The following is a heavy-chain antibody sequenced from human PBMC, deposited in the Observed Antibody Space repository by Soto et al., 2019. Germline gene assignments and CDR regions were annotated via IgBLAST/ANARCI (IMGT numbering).Heavy chain of an antibody. CDR3: GKNYYFDN. J-gene: IGHJ4*02. CDR2: IGVGGAS. Sequence: EVQLLESGGGLVQPGGSLRLSCAASGFTFSSYAMSWVRPAPGRGLEWVSSIGVGGASYYADSVEGRFAISRNNSENTVILQMNSLRAEDTAVYYCGKNYYFDNWGQGTLVTVSS. V-gene: IGHV3-23*01. CDR1: GFTFSSYA.